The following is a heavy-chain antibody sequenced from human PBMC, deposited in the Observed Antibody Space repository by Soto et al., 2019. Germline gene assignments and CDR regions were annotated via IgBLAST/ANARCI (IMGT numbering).Heavy chain of an antibody. CDR1: GGSISSGGYY. D-gene: IGHD1-26*01. Sequence: QVQLQESGPGLVKPSQTLSLTCTVSGGSISSGGYYWSWIRQHPGKGLEWIGYIYYSGSTYYNPSLKSLVTLSVDTSKNQFSLKLSSVTAADTAVYYCASGTEVSPSWDVWGQGTTVTVSS. J-gene: IGHJ6*02. CDR2: IYYSGST. V-gene: IGHV4-31*01. CDR3: ASGTEVSPSWDV.